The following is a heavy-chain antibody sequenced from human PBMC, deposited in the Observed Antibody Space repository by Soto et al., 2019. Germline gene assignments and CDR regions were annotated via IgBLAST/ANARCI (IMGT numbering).Heavy chain of an antibody. CDR3: ARAIAGGYSHTTLDY. CDR2: ISAYNGNT. J-gene: IGHJ4*02. Sequence: QVQLVQSGAEVKQPGASVKVSCKASGYTFTNFGISWVRQAPGLGLEWMGWISAYNGNTNYAQKVQGRVTMTTETSTTTAYMELRSLRSDDTAVYYCARAIAGGYSHTTLDYWGQGTLVTISS. V-gene: IGHV1-18*01. D-gene: IGHD1-26*01. CDR1: GYTFTNFG.